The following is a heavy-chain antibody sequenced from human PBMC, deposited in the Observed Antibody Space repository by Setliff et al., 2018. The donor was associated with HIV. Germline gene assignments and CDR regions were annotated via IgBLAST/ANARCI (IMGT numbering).Heavy chain of an antibody. Sequence: GGSLRLSCAASGFTFSSYWMHWVRQAPGKGLMRVSRIKGDGSSTSYADSVKGRFTISRDNAKNTLYLQMNSLRAEDTAVYYCARPDFWSGHYNYWGQGTLVTVSS. CDR2: IKGDGSST. CDR3: ARPDFWSGHYNY. D-gene: IGHD3-3*01. V-gene: IGHV3-74*01. CDR1: GFTFSSYW. J-gene: IGHJ4*02.